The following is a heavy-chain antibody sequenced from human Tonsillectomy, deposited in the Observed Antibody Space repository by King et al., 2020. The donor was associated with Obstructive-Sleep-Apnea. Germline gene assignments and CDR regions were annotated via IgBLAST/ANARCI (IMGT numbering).Heavy chain of an antibody. D-gene: IGHD3-10*01. V-gene: IGHV4-39*07. Sequence: QLQESGPGLVKPSESLSLTCNVSGGSISSSRFYWGWVRQPPGEGLEWFGSVYYSGTTYYNPSLRSRVSISVDTSKNQFSLKLSSVTAADTAVYYCLRGYYYFDYWGHGSLVTVSS. CDR1: GGSISSSRFY. CDR2: VYYSGTT. CDR3: LRGYYYFDY. J-gene: IGHJ4*01.